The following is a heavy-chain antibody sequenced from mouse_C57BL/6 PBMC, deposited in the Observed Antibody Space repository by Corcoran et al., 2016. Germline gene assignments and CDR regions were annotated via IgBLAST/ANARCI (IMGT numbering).Heavy chain of an antibody. J-gene: IGHJ2*01. V-gene: IGHV1-26*01. D-gene: IGHD2-1*01. Sequence: EVQLQQSGPELVKPGASVKISCKASGYTFTDYYMNWVKQSHGKSLEWIGDINPNNGGTSYNQKFKGKATLTVDKSSSTAYMELRRLTSEDSAVYYCARDGKDYWGQGTTLTVAS. CDR3: ARDGKDY. CDR1: GYTFTDYY. CDR2: INPNNGGT.